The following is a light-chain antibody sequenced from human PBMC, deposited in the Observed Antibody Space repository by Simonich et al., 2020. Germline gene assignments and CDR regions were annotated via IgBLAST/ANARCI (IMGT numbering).Light chain of an antibody. Sequence: DVVMTQSPLSLPVTLGQPASISCRSSQSLVPSDGNTYLNWFQPRPGQSPKRLIYKVSNRDSGVPDRFSGSGSGTDFTLKISMVEAEDVGVYYCMQGTHWPPTFGQGTKVEIK. CDR3: MQGTHWPPT. CDR2: KVS. J-gene: IGKJ1*01. V-gene: IGKV2-30*02. CDR1: QSLVPSDGNTY.